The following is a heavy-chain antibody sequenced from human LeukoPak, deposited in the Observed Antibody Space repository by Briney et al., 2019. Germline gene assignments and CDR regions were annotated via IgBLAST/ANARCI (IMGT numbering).Heavy chain of an antibody. CDR2: IYTSGST. CDR3: ARDRRRIAVAGTGAFDI. Sequence: SETLSLTCTVSGGSISGYYWSWIRQPPGKGLEWIGRIYTSGSTNYNPSLKSRVTMSVDTSKNQFSLKLSSVTAADTAVYYCARDRRRIAVAGTGAFDIWGQGTMVTVSS. CDR1: GGSISGYY. J-gene: IGHJ3*02. D-gene: IGHD6-19*01. V-gene: IGHV4-4*07.